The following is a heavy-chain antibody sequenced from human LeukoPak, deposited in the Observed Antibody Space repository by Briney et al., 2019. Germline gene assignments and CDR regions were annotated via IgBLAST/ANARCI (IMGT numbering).Heavy chain of an antibody. D-gene: IGHD3-22*01. J-gene: IGHJ4*02. CDR2: IWFDGSNK. V-gene: IGHV3-33*06. CDR1: GFTFTSYG. Sequence: GGSLRLSCAASGFTFTSYGMHWVRQAPGKGLEWVAVIWFDGSNKYYAGSVKGRFTISRDDSKNTLYLQMNSLRAEDTAVYYCAKKDQGGYIDHWGQGTLVTVSS. CDR3: AKKDQGGYIDH.